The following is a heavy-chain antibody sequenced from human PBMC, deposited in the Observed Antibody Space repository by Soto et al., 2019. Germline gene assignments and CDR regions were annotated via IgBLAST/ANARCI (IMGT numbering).Heavy chain of an antibody. V-gene: IGHV3-30*18. CDR2: ISYDGSNK. CDR1: GFIFNDYG. CDR3: AKNPASGSYFGGVDV. J-gene: IGHJ6*02. Sequence: QVQLVESGGGVVQPGRSLRLSCAAFGFIFNDYGIHWVRQAPGKGLEWVALISYDGSNKYYADSVKGRFTISRDNSKNTLYLQINSLRPEDTAVYHCAKNPASGSYFGGVDVWGQGTTVTVSS. D-gene: IGHD1-26*01.